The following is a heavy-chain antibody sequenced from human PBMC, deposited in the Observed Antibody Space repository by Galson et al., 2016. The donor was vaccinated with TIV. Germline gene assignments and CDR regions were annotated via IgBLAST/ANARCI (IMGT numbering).Heavy chain of an antibody. J-gene: IGHJ6*03. D-gene: IGHD4-17*01. V-gene: IGHV4-59*01. CDR3: TRDVTVVPETTDYYYYYVDV. Sequence: ETLSLTCTVSGGSISSYYWSWIRQPPGKGLEWIGYFYYTGSTNYNPSLKSRVTISVDRSKYQFSLKLNSVTAADTAVYFCTRDVTVVPETTDYYYYYVDVWGKGTMVTVSS. CDR1: GGSISSYY. CDR2: FYYTGST.